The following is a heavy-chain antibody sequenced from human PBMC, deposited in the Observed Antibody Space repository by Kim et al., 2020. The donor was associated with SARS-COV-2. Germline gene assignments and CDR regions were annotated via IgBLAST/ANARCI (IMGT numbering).Heavy chain of an antibody. CDR3: ARMAYESSGYFYYYNYYM. J-gene: IGHJ6*03. CDR1: GGSFTGYY. D-gene: IGHD3-22*01. V-gene: IGHV4-34*01. CDR2: IHYSGTT. Sequence: SETLSLNCAVYGGSFTGYYWNWIRQSPGKGLEWIGEIHYSGTTNYNPSLKSRVSISLDTAMNQFSVTLTSVTAADTAVYYCARMAYESSGYFYYYNYYM.